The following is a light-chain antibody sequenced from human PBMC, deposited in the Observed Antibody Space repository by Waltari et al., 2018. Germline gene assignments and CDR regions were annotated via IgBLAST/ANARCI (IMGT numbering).Light chain of an antibody. J-gene: IGLJ3*02. V-gene: IGLV1-40*01. Sequence: QSVLTQPPSVSGAPGQMVTISCTGSGSNIGAGYDVPWYQHLPRAAPKLLIYGSTSRALGVPDRFFGSTSGTSASLAITGLQAEDEADYYCQSYDTSLSVVFGGGTKLTVL. CDR2: GST. CDR1: GSNIGAGYD. CDR3: QSYDTSLSVV.